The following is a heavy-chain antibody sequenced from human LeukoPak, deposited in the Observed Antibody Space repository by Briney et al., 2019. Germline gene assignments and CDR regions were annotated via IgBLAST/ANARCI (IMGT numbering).Heavy chain of an antibody. Sequence: GGSLRLSCAASGFVFSSLDMGWVRQAPGKGLEWVSAITHSGYGTYYADSVKGRFTISRDNSKNALYLQMNSLRAEDTAVYFCGRDIQLSYLGQGTLVTVSS. CDR1: GFVFSSLD. V-gene: IGHV3-23*01. CDR2: ITHSGYGT. D-gene: IGHD1-1*01. J-gene: IGHJ4*02. CDR3: GRDIQLSY.